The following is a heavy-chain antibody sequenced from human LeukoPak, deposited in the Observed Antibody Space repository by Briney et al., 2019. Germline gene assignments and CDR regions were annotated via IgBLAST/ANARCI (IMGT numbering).Heavy chain of an antibody. CDR1: GYTFTSYD. D-gene: IGHD3-10*01. Sequence: ASVKVSCKASGYTFTSYDINWVRQATGQGLEWMGWMNPNSGNTGYAQKFQGRVTMTRNTSISTAYMELNSLRAEDTAVYYCAKGAYMVRGLKGLYYYYYYMDVWGKGATVTISS. V-gene: IGHV1-8*01. J-gene: IGHJ6*03. CDR3: AKGAYMVRGLKGLYYYYYYMDV. CDR2: MNPNSGNT.